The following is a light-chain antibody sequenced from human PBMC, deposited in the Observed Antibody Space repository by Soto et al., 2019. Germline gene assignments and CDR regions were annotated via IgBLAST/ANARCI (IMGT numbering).Light chain of an antibody. CDR1: SSDVGNYNY. V-gene: IGLV2-14*01. Sequence: QSALTQPASMSGSPGQSITISCTGTSSDVGNYNYVSWYQQHPGKAPKLMIYDVSNRPSGVSNRFSGSKSGITASLTISGLQAEDEADYYCSSYTSSSTYVFGTGTKVTVL. J-gene: IGLJ1*01. CDR2: DVS. CDR3: SSYTSSSTYV.